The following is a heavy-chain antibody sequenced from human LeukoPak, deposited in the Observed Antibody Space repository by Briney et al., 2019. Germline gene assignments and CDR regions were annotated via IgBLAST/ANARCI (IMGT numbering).Heavy chain of an antibody. D-gene: IGHD5-12*01. CDR1: GGSLSGYY. CDR2: INHSGST. V-gene: IGHV4-34*01. Sequence: SETLSLTCAVYGGSLSGYYWSWIRQPPGKGLEWIGEINHSGSTNYNPSLKSRVTISVDTSKNQFSLKLSSVTAADTAVYYCARGGLRSSYYYYYYGMDVWGQGTTVTVSS. J-gene: IGHJ6*02. CDR3: ARGGLRSSYYYYYYGMDV.